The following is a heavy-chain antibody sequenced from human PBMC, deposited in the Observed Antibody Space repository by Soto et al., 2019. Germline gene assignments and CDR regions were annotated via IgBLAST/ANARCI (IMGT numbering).Heavy chain of an antibody. CDR3: ARDKIAAAGKNYFDY. V-gene: IGHV3-21*01. CDR2: ISSSSSYI. Sequence: EVQLVESGGGLVKPGGSLRLSCAASGFTFSSYSMNWVRQAPGKGLEWVSSISSSSSYIYYADSVKGRFTISRDNAKNSLYLQMNSLRAEATAVYYCARDKIAAAGKNYFDYWGQGTLVTVSS. J-gene: IGHJ4*02. CDR1: GFTFSSYS. D-gene: IGHD6-13*01.